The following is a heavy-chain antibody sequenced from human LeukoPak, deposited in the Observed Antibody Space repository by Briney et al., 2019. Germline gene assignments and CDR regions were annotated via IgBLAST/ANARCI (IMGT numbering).Heavy chain of an antibody. V-gene: IGHV1-46*01. Sequence: GASVKVSCKASGYTFTSHYIHWVRQAPGQGLEWMGQISPSGTTTYAQKFKGRVTMTRDKSTSTVNMDLSDLTFEDTAVYHCAKDSGAYGPDYWGQGTLLTVSS. J-gene: IGHJ4*02. CDR1: GYTFTSHY. CDR3: AKDSGAYGPDY. CDR2: ISPSGTT. D-gene: IGHD4-17*01.